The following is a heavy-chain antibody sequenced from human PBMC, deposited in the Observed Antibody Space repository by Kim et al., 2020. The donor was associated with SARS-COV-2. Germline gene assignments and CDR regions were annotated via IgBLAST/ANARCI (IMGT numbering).Heavy chain of an antibody. D-gene: IGHD1-26*01. CDR2: GTTT. CDR3: ARERGGYDY. Sequence: GTTTYYAASVEGRFTMSRENAKNALLLKMDSLSAEDTAVYYCARERGGYDYWGQGTLVTVSS. V-gene: IGHV3-48*03. J-gene: IGHJ4*02.